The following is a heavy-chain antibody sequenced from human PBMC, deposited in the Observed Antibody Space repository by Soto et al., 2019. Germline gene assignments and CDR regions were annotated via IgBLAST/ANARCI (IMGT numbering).Heavy chain of an antibody. CDR1: GGSFSGYY. Sequence: QVQLQQWGAGLLKPSETLSLTCAVYGGSFSGYYWSWIRQPPGKGLEWIGEINHSGSTNYNPSLKSRVTISVDTSKNQFSLKLSSVTAADTAVYYCARGFQARPSYYYDSSGYFDYWGQGTLVTVSS. CDR3: ARGFQARPSYYYDSSGYFDY. CDR2: INHSGST. V-gene: IGHV4-34*01. J-gene: IGHJ4*02. D-gene: IGHD3-22*01.